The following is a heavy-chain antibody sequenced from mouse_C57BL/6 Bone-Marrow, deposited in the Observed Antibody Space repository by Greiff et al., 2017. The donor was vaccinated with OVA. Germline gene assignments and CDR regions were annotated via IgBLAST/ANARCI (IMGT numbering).Heavy chain of an antibody. Sequence: VKVVESGAELARPGASVKLSCKASGYTFTSYGISWVKQRTGQGLEWIGEIYPRSGNTYYNEKFKGKATLTADKSSSTAYMELRSLTSEDSAVYFCARWDYGSSSDYWGQGTTLTVSS. CDR2: IYPRSGNT. D-gene: IGHD1-1*01. CDR1: GYTFTSYG. J-gene: IGHJ2*01. CDR3: ARWDYGSSSDY. V-gene: IGHV1-81*01.